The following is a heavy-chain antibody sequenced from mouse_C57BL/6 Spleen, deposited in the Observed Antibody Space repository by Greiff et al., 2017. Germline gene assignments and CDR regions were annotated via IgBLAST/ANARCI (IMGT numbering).Heavy chain of an antibody. Sequence: EVKLVESGGGLVQPKGSLKLSCAASGFSFNTYAMNWVRQAPGKGLAWVARIRSKSNNYATYYADSVKDRFTISRDDSESMLYLQMNNLKTEDTAMYYCVRRAMVNGAMDYWGQGTSVTVSS. D-gene: IGHD2-2*01. V-gene: IGHV10-1*01. J-gene: IGHJ4*01. CDR3: VRRAMVNGAMDY. CDR1: GFSFNTYA. CDR2: IRSKSNNYAT.